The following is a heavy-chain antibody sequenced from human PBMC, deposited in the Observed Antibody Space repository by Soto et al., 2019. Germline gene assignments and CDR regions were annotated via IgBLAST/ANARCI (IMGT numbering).Heavy chain of an antibody. CDR3: TKPYYYDTSGFYLPAPFDS. D-gene: IGHD3-22*01. CDR1: GFTFADYV. CDR2: IRSKASGGTT. V-gene: IGHV3-49*03. J-gene: IGHJ4*02. Sequence: GESLKISCTASGFTFADYVMNWFRQAPGKGLEWVGFIRSKASGGTTQYAASVQGRFTISRDDSKSVAYLQMHTMKTEDTAVYYCTKPYYYDTSGFYLPAPFDSWGQGTLVTVSS.